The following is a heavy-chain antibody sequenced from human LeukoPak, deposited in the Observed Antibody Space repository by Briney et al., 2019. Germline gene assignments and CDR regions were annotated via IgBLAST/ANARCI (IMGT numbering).Heavy chain of an antibody. D-gene: IGHD1-1*01. CDR3: AREMRPATTTLVAY. J-gene: IGHJ4*02. Sequence: ASVQVSCKASGYIFTGYWIHWVRQAPGQGLEWMGFINANSGNTNYAQKFQGGVTMTRDTSITTAYMELSSLTDDDTAVYYCAREMRPATTTLVAYWGQGTQVTVSS. V-gene: IGHV1-2*02. CDR1: GYIFTGYW. CDR2: INANSGNT.